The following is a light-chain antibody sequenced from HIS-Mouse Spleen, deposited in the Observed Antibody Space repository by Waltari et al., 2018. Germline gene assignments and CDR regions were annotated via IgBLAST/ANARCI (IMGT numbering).Light chain of an antibody. CDR3: QQLNSYPPT. CDR2: GAS. V-gene: IGKV3-20*01. Sequence: EIVLTQSPGPLSLSPGERATLSCRASQSVSSSYLAWYQQKPGQAPRLLIYGASSRATGIPDRFSGSGSGTDFTLTISSLQPEDFATYYCQQLNSYPPTFGQGTKVEIK. CDR1: QSVSSSY. J-gene: IGKJ1*01.